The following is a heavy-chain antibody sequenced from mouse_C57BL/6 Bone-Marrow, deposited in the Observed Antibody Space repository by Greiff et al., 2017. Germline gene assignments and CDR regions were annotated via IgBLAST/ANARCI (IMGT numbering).Heavy chain of an antibody. V-gene: IGHV1-55*01. Sequence: VQLQQSGAELVKPGASVKMSCKASGYTFTSYWITWVKQRPGQGLEWIGDIYPGSGSTNYNEKFKSKATLTVDTSSSTAYMQLSSLTSEDSAVYYGARGGGNYFWYFDVWGTGTTVTVSS. J-gene: IGHJ1*03. CDR2: IYPGSGST. CDR3: ARGGGNYFWYFDV. D-gene: IGHD2-1*01. CDR1: GYTFTSYW.